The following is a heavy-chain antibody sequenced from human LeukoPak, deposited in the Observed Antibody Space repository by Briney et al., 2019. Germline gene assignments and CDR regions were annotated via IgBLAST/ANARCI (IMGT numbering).Heavy chain of an antibody. CDR2: IGSGADL. D-gene: IGHD3-16*01. CDR1: GFAFGVHA. CDR3: AKDWTPHNRVYDCLDA. J-gene: IGHJ5*02. Sequence: GGSLRLSCVGSGFAFGVHAMSWVRQAPGKGPEWVATIGSGADLFYAESVKGRFTISRDDPRNTVWLQMNSLPAEDTALYYCAKDWTPHNRVYDCLDAWRRGTQVADAS. V-gene: IGHV3-23*01.